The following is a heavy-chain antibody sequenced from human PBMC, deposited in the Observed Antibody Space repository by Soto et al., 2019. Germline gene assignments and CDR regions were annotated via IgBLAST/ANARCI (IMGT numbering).Heavy chain of an antibody. J-gene: IGHJ4*02. Sequence: VQLMQSGAEVKQPGSSVKVSCKASGGTFSSHSINWVRQAPGQGLEWMGGIITLFGTANYAQNFQGRVTITADQSTSTAYMELNSLSSDDTAVYYCAIEVGYGDFSAALLDWGQGTLVTVSS. CDR1: GGTFSSHS. V-gene: IGHV1-69*01. CDR3: AIEVGYGDFSAALLD. D-gene: IGHD4-17*01. CDR2: IITLFGTA.